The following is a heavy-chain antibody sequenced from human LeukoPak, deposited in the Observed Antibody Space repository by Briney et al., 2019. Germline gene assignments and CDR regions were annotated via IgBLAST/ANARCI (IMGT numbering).Heavy chain of an antibody. Sequence: KSSETLFLTCAVYGGSFSGYYWSWIRQPPGKGLEWIGEINHSGSTNYNPSLKSRVTISVDTSKNQFSLKLSSVTAADTAVYYCARSSGYDILTGYFGPWGQGTLVTVSS. CDR1: GGSFSGYY. D-gene: IGHD3-9*01. CDR2: INHSGST. CDR3: ARSSGYDILTGYFGP. J-gene: IGHJ5*02. V-gene: IGHV4-34*01.